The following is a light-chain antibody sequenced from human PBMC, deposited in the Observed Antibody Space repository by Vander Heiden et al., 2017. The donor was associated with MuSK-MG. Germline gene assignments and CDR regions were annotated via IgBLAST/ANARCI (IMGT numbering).Light chain of an antibody. CDR1: QSISSL. CDR3: QQTDITPRT. V-gene: IGKV1-39*01. J-gene: IGKJ1*01. CDR2: AAS. Sequence: DMPMTQSPCSLSAYVGDRVTITCRASQSISSLLNWYQQTPGKAPKLLIYAASSLPGGVPSKFSGSGSGTEFTLTIIRLQPENLATYYCQQTDITPRTFGQGTRVEIK.